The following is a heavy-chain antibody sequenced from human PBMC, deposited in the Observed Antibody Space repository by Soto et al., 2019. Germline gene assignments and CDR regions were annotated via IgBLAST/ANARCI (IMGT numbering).Heavy chain of an antibody. J-gene: IGHJ5*02. Sequence: QVQLVQSGAEVKKPGASVKVSCKASGYTFTSYDINWVRQATGPGLEWMGWMNPSRGHTGYAQKLQVRVTMTRNTSISKAYMELISLRSDDTAVYYCASPRACRRGSWRKTGQYWLDPWGRVTLFTVCS. CDR3: ASPRACRRGSWRKTGQYWLDP. CDR2: MNPSRGHT. V-gene: IGHV1-8*01. D-gene: IGHD2-15*01. CDR1: GYTFTSYD.